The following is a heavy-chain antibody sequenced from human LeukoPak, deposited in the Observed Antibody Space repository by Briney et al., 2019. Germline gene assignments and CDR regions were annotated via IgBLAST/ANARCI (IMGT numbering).Heavy chain of an antibody. J-gene: IGHJ4*02. CDR1: GLTFSDYW. V-gene: IGHV3-7*01. Sequence: GGSLRLSCAVSGLTFSDYWMTWVRQAPGKGLEWVANIKEDGSEKSYVDSVKGRFTISRDNAKNSLYLQMNNLRAEDTAVYYCARGPVVVIAPADYWGQGTLVTVSS. CDR2: IKEDGSEK. D-gene: IGHD2-21*01. CDR3: ARGPVVVIAPADY.